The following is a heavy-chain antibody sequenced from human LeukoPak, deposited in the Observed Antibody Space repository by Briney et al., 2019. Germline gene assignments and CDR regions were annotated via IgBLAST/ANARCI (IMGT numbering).Heavy chain of an antibody. V-gene: IGHV4-34*01. CDR1: GGSFSGYY. CDR3: ARSWSGFDY. D-gene: IGHD3-3*01. CDR2: INHSGST. Sequence: SETLSLTCAVYGGSFSGYYWSWIRQPPGKGLEWIGEINHSGSTNYNPSLKSRVTISVDTSKNQFSLKLNSVTAADTAVYYCARSWSGFDYWGQGTLVTVSS. J-gene: IGHJ4*02.